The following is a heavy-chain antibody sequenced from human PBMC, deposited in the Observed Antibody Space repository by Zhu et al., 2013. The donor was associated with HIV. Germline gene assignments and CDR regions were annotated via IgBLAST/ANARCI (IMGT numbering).Heavy chain of an antibody. D-gene: IGHD6-13*01. CDR3: ARVTSPGIAAAGTVDY. V-gene: IGHV1-8*01. CDR2: MNPNSGNT. Sequence: QVQLVQSGAEVKKPGASVKVSCKASGYTFTSYDINWVRQATGQGLEWMGWMNPNSGNTGYAQKFQGRVTMTRNTSISTAYMELSSLRSEDTAVYYCARVTSPGIAAAGTVDYWGQGTLGHRLL. J-gene: IGHJ4*02. CDR1: GYTFTSYD.